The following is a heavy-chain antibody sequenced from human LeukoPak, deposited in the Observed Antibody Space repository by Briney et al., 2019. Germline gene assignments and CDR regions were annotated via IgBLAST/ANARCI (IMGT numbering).Heavy chain of an antibody. D-gene: IGHD3-22*01. Sequence: PGRSLRLSCAASGFTFSSYAMHWVRQAPGKGLEWVAVISYDGSNRYYADSVKGRFTISRDNSKNTLYLQMNSLRAEDTAVYYCARDRGITMIVVVPDFWGQGTLVTVSS. CDR2: ISYDGSNR. CDR1: GFTFSSYA. CDR3: ARDRGITMIVVVPDF. V-gene: IGHV3-30*04. J-gene: IGHJ4*02.